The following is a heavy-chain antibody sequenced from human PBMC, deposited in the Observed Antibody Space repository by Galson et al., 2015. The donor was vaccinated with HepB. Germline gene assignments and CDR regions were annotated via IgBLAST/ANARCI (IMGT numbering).Heavy chain of an antibody. CDR1: GYTFTSYA. V-gene: IGHV7-4-1*02. D-gene: IGHD1-26*01. Sequence: SVKVSCKASGYTFTSYAMNWVRQAPGQGLEWMGWINTNTGNPTYAQGFTGRFAFSLDTSVSTAYLQISSLKAEDTAVYYCARGWELPTPYWYFDLWGRGTLVTVSS. J-gene: IGHJ2*01. CDR2: INTNTGNP. CDR3: ARGWELPTPYWYFDL.